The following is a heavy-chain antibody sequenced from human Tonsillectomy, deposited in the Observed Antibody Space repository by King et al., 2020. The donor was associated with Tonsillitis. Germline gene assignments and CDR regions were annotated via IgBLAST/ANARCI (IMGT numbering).Heavy chain of an antibody. CDR2: IYYSGST. Sequence: LQLQESGPGLVKPSETLSLTCTVSGGSISSSSYYWGWIRQPPGKGLEWIGSIYYSGSTYYNPSLKSRVTISVDTSKNQFSLKLSSVTAADTAVYYCSRDSDDFGGFDYWGQGTLVTVSS. J-gene: IGHJ4*02. D-gene: IGHD3-16*01. V-gene: IGHV4-39*01. CDR1: GGSISSSSYY. CDR3: SRDSDDFGGFDY.